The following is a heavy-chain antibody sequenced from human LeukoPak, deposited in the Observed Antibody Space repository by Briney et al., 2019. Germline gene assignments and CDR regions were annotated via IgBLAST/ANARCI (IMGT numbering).Heavy chain of an antibody. Sequence: PSETLSLTCTVSGGSISSYYWSWIRQPPGKGLEWIGYIYYSGSTNYNPSLKSRVTISVDTSKNQFSLKLSSVTAADTAVYYCARMTRENYYDSSGYYSWFDPWGQGTLVTVSS. CDR3: ARMTRENYYDSSGYYSWFDP. D-gene: IGHD3-22*01. CDR2: IYYSGST. J-gene: IGHJ5*02. CDR1: GGSISSYY. V-gene: IGHV4-59*01.